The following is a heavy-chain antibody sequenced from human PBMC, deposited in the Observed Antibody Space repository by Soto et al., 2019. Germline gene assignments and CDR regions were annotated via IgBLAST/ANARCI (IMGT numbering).Heavy chain of an antibody. Sequence: ASVKVSCKASGYTFTSYGISWVRQAPGQGLEWMGWISAYNGNTNYAQKLQGRVTMTTDTSTSTAYMELRSLRSDDTAVYYCARDSGVVMLGAFDIWGQGTMVTVSS. D-gene: IGHD3-3*01. V-gene: IGHV1-18*01. CDR3: ARDSGVVMLGAFDI. CDR2: ISAYNGNT. CDR1: GYTFTSYG. J-gene: IGHJ3*02.